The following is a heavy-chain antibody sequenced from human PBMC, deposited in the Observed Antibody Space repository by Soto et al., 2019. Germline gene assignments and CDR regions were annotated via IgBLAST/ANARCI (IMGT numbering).Heavy chain of an antibody. D-gene: IGHD6-25*01. CDR2: INASGGSP. Sequence: GASVKVSCKAFGYTFTIYYIHWVRQAPGQGLEWMGVINASGGSPTYARKFQDRVTMTRDTSTSTVYMELSSLRSEDTAVYYCARGGRHSDYYYYYGMDVWGQGTTVT. CDR1: GYTFTIYY. CDR3: ARGGRHSDYYYYYGMDV. V-gene: IGHV1-46*01. J-gene: IGHJ6*02.